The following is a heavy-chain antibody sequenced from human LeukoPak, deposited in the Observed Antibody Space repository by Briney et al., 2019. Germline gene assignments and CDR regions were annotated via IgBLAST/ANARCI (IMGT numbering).Heavy chain of an antibody. J-gene: IGHJ4*02. CDR1: GYTFTNYG. CDR2: ISGYNGHT. V-gene: IGHV1-18*01. CDR3: ARVGRGAGTVYGFDY. D-gene: IGHD6-13*01. Sequence: ASVKVSCKASGYTFTNYGISWVRQAPGQGLEGMGWISGYNGHTNYAQKLQGRVTMTTDTSTSTAYMELRSLRSDDTAVYYCARVGRGAGTVYGFDYWGQGTLVTVSS.